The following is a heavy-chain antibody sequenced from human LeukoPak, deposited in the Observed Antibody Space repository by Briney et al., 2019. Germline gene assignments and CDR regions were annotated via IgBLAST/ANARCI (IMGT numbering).Heavy chain of an antibody. V-gene: IGHV3-53*01. J-gene: IGHJ4*02. CDR1: GFTVSSNY. Sequence: GGSLGLSCAASGFTVSSNYMSWVRQAPGKGLEWVSVIYSGGSTYYADSVKGRFTISRDNSKNTLYLQMNSLRAEDTAVYYCARVVGSRAFDYWGQGTLVTASS. D-gene: IGHD5-24*01. CDR2: IYSGGST. CDR3: ARVVGSRAFDY.